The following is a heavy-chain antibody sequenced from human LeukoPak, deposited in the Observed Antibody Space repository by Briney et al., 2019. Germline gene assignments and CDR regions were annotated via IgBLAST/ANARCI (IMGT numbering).Heavy chain of an antibody. CDR2: ISSRSGNI. Sequence: PGGSLRLSCAASGFTVTTYSMNWVRQAPGKGLEWVSSISSRSGNIYYADSVRGRFIMSRDNAKNSLYLQMNSLSAEDTAVYYCAREENSRLDLKFWGQGTLATVYS. CDR3: AREENSRLDLKF. CDR1: GFTVTTYS. D-gene: IGHD6-19*01. V-gene: IGHV3-21*01. J-gene: IGHJ4*02.